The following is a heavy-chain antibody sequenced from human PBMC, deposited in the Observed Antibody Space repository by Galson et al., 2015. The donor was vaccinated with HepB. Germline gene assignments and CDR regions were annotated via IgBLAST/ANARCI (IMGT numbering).Heavy chain of an antibody. CDR2: ISAYDGNT. D-gene: IGHD6-19*01. J-gene: IGHJ3*02. Sequence: SVKVSCKASGYTFTSYGISWVRQAPGQGLEWMGWISAYDGNTNYAQKLQGKVTMTTDTSTSTAYMELRSLRSDDTAVYYCATLVNIAVAGTGDAFDIWGQGTMVTVSS. CDR3: ATLVNIAVAGTGDAFDI. V-gene: IGHV1-18*01. CDR1: GYTFTSYG.